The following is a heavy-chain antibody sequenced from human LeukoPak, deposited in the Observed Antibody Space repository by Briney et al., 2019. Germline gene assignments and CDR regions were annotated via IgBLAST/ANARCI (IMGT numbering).Heavy chain of an antibody. Sequence: PSETLSLTCTVSGGSISSYYWSWIRQSPGKGLEWVGYIHYSGYTNYNPSLKSRVTMSVDTSKNQLSLKLSFVTAADTAVYYCARGRIAAAGTVWGQGTLVTVAS. CDR1: GGSISSYY. CDR2: IHYSGYT. D-gene: IGHD6-13*01. CDR3: ARGRIAAAGTV. V-gene: IGHV4-59*01. J-gene: IGHJ4*02.